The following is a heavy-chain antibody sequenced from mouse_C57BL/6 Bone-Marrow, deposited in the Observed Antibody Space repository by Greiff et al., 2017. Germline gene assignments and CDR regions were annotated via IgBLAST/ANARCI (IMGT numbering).Heavy chain of an antibody. CDR3: ARSYSNYVWFAY. J-gene: IGHJ3*01. D-gene: IGHD2-5*01. CDR1: GYTFTSYG. V-gene: IGHV1-81*01. Sequence: QVQLQQSGAELARPGASVTLSCKASGYTFTSYGISWVKQRTGQGLEWIGEIYPRSGNTYYNEKFKGKATLTAAKSSSTAYMGLRSLTSEDSAVYFCARSYSNYVWFAYWGQGTLVTVSA. CDR2: IYPRSGNT.